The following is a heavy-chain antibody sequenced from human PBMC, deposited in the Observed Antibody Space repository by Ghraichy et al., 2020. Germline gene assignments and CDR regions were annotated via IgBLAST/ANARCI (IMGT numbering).Heavy chain of an antibody. CDR3: ARYCSCGRCYGVDAFDM. CDR2: T. J-gene: IGHJ3*02. V-gene: IGHV4-59*10. D-gene: IGHD2-15*01. Sequence: TNYNPSLKSRVTISVDASKNHFSLKLNSVTAADTAVYYCARYCSCGRCYGVDAFDMWCQCTLVTAS.